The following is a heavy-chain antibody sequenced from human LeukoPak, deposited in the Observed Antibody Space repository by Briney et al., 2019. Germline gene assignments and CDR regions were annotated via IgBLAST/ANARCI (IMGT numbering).Heavy chain of an antibody. CDR1: GFTFSSYA. V-gene: IGHV3-23*01. D-gene: IGHD5-24*01. CDR3: AKPFGGWLQFQPLYYFDY. Sequence: PGGSLRLSCAASGFTFSSYAMSWVRQAPGKGLEWVSAISGSGLSTYYADSVKGRFSISRDNSKNTLYLQMNSLRAEDTAVYYCAKPFGGWLQFQPLYYFDYWGQGTLVTVSS. CDR2: ISGSGLST. J-gene: IGHJ4*02.